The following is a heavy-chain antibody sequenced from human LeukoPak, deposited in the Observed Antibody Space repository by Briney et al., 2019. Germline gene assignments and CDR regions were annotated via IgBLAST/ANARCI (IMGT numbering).Heavy chain of an antibody. D-gene: IGHD3-22*01. Sequence: SVTVSCKASGGTFSSYAISWVRQAPGQGLEWMGGIIPIFGTANYAQKFQGRVTITADESTSTAYMELSSLRSEDTAVYYCARRRYYYDSSGPFDYWGQGTLVTVSS. CDR2: IIPIFGTA. V-gene: IGHV1-69*13. J-gene: IGHJ4*02. CDR3: ARRRYYYDSSGPFDY. CDR1: GGTFSSYA.